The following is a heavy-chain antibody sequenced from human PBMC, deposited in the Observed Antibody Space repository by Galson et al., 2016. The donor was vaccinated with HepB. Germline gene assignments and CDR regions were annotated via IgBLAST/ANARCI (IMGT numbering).Heavy chain of an antibody. CDR1: SGSLTTYY. J-gene: IGHJ4*02. D-gene: IGHD3-16*01. CDR2: ISHSGIT. CDR3: AVWDTSLAHDY. V-gene: IGHV4-34*01. Sequence: SETLSLTCAVYSGSLTTYYFHWFRQPPGKGLEWIGEISHSGITKYNPSLRSRVAVSEDVSKSQFSLRLSSVTAADTAVYYCAVWDTSLAHDYWGQGTLVTVSS.